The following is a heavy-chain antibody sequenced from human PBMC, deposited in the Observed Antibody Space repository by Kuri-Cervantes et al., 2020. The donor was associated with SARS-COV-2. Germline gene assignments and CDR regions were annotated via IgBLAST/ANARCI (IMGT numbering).Heavy chain of an antibody. CDR1: GFTFSSYS. CDR3: ARASAGSSWGYYYYMDV. CDR2: ISSSSSYI. D-gene: IGHD1-26*01. V-gene: IGHV3-21*01. Sequence: GESLKISCAASGFTFSSYSMNWVRQAPGKGLEWVSSISSSSSYIYYADSVKGRFTISRDNAGNSLFLQMNSLRSEDTAVYYCARASAGSSWGYYYYMDVWGIGTTVTVSS. J-gene: IGHJ6*03.